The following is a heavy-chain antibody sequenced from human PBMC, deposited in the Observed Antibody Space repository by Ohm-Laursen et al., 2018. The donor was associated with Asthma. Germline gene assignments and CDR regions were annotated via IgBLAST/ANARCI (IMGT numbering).Heavy chain of an antibody. Sequence: GSLRLSYAVSGFTITNYWMHWVRQAPGKGLVWVSRINGDGGIKSYAASVKGRFTISRDDAKNTVYLQMNSLRVDDTAVYYCAYEFGGSGDYWGQGTLVTVSS. V-gene: IGHV3-74*01. CDR2: INGDGGIK. CDR3: AYEFGGSGDY. CDR1: GFTITNYW. D-gene: IGHD3-10*01. J-gene: IGHJ4*02.